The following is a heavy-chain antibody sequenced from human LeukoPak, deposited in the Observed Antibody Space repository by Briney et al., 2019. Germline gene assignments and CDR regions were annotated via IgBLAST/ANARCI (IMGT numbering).Heavy chain of an antibody. V-gene: IGHV3-7*04. CDR3: TTENWYVFEH. CDR2: INQDESVT. D-gene: IGHD1-1*01. CDR1: GFPFFSYY. J-gene: IGHJ4*02. Sequence: SGGSLRLSCAASGFPFFSYYMTWVRQAPGKGLEWVATINQDESVTDSVDAVKGRFTVSRGNAKNSLYLQMNSLRAEDTAVYYCTTENWYVFEHWGQGTLVSVSS.